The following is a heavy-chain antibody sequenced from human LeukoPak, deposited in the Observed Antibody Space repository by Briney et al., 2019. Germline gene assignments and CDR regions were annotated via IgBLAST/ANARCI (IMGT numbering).Heavy chain of an antibody. D-gene: IGHD6-19*01. CDR2: ISAYNGNT. V-gene: IGHV1-18*01. CDR1: GYTFTTYG. J-gene: IGHJ4*02. Sequence: ASVKVSCKASGYTFTTYGITWVRQAPGQGLEWMGWISAYNGNTNYAQKLQGRVTMTTDTPTGTAFMELRSLRSDDTAVYYCARGRRIAVAAEPWFDYWGQGTLVTVSS. CDR3: ARGRRIAVAAEPWFDY.